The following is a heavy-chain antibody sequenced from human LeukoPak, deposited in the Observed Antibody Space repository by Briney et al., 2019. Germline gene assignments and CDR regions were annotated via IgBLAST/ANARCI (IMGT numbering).Heavy chain of an antibody. CDR3: ASQSSGGFFEDY. D-gene: IGHD3-3*01. CDR1: GFTFSNYW. Sequence: GGSLRLSCAASGFTFSNYWMSWVRQALGKGLECVANIKQDGSEKYYVDSVKGRFTISRDNAKKSLYLQMNSLRADNTAVYYCASQSSGGFFEDYWGQGTLVTVSS. CDR2: IKQDGSEK. V-gene: IGHV3-7*01. J-gene: IGHJ4*02.